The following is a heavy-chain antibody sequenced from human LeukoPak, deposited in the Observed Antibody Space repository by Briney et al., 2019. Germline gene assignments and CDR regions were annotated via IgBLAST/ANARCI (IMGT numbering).Heavy chain of an antibody. D-gene: IGHD1-20*01. Sequence: ASVKVSCKASGYTFTGYYMHWVRQAPGQGLEGMGWINPNSGGTNYAQKFQGRVTMTRDTSISTAYMELSRLRSDDTAVYYCARDPGITGTPGEYFDLWGRGTLVTVSS. CDR3: ARDPGITGTPGEYFDL. CDR2: INPNSGGT. J-gene: IGHJ2*01. CDR1: GYTFTGYY. V-gene: IGHV1-2*02.